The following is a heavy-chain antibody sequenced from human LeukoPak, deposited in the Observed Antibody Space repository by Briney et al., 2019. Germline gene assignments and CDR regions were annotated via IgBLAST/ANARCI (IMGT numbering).Heavy chain of an antibody. CDR2: INPDGSTT. Sequence: GGSLRLSCAASGFTFSSSWMHWVRQTPGKGLVWVSRINPDGSTTSHADSVEGRFTLSRDNAKNTVYLQMNSLRAEDTAVYYCARGVGGDRDYWGQGTLVTVSS. J-gene: IGHJ4*02. CDR1: GFTFSSSW. D-gene: IGHD2-21*02. V-gene: IGHV3-74*01. CDR3: ARGVGGDRDY.